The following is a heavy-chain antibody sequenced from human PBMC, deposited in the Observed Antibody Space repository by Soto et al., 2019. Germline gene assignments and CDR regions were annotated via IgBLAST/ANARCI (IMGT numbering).Heavy chain of an antibody. D-gene: IGHD2-21*01. CDR1: GDSVSSNSAA. CDR2: TCYRSKWYN. Sequence: SQTLSLTCAISGDSVSSNSAAWNWIRQSPSRGLEWLGRTCYRSKWYNDYAVSVKSRITINPDTSKNQFSLQLNSVTPEDTAVYYCARGWGGLDSSYYYYGMDVWGQGTTVTVSS. V-gene: IGHV6-1*01. CDR3: ARGWGGLDSSYYYYGMDV. J-gene: IGHJ6*02.